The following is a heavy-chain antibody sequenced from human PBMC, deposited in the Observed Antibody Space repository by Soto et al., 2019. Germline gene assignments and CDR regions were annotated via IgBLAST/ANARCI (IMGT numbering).Heavy chain of an antibody. CDR1: GGSISSGGYS. Sequence: QVQLQQWGAGLLKPSETLSLTCAVSGGSISSGGYSWSWIRQPPGKGLEWIGYIYHSGSTYYNPSLKSRVTISVDRSKNQFSLKLSSVTAADTAVYYCARLDYGDFYFDYWGQGTLVTVSS. J-gene: IGHJ4*02. CDR2: IYHSGST. D-gene: IGHD4-17*01. CDR3: ARLDYGDFYFDY. V-gene: IGHV4-30-2*01.